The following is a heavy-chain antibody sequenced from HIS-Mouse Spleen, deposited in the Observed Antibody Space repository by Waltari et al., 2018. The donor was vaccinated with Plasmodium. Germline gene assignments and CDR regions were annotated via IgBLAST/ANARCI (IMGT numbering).Heavy chain of an antibody. V-gene: IGHV4-34*01. Sequence: QVQLQQWGAGLLKPSETLSLTCAVYGGSFSGYYWGWIRQPPGKGREWIGEINHSGSTNYNPPLKSRVTISVDTSKNQFSLKLSSVTAADTAVYYCARAYYDFWSGYRFDYWGQGTLVTVSS. J-gene: IGHJ4*02. CDR1: GGSFSGYY. CDR3: ARAYYDFWSGYRFDY. D-gene: IGHD3-3*01. CDR2: INHSGST.